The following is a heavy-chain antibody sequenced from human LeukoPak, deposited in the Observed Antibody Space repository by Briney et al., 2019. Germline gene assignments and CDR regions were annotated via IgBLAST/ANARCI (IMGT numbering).Heavy chain of an antibody. J-gene: IGHJ6*02. CDR1: GGSFSGYD. CDR2: INHSGST. Sequence: SETLSLTCAVYGGSFSGYDWSWIRQPPGKGLEWIGEINHSGSTNYNPSLKSRVTISVDTSKNQFSLKLSSVTAADTAVYYCARVVRKSGYSYGTNYYYYGMDVWGQGTTVTVSS. V-gene: IGHV4-34*01. CDR3: ARVVRKSGYSYGTNYYYYGMDV. D-gene: IGHD5-18*01.